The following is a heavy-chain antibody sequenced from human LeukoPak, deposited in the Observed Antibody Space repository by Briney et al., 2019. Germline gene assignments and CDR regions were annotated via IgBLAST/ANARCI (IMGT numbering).Heavy chain of an antibody. CDR3: AKNGQTNYYDSSGYYHPLGY. D-gene: IGHD3-22*01. CDR1: GFTFSSYS. CDR2: ISSSSSYI. J-gene: IGHJ4*02. V-gene: IGHV3-21*04. Sequence: GGSLRLSCAASGFTFSSYSMTWVRQAPGKGLEWVSSISSSSSYIYYADSVKGRFTISRDNSKNTLYLQMNSLRAEDTAVYYCAKNGQTNYYDSSGYYHPLGYWGQGTLVTVSS.